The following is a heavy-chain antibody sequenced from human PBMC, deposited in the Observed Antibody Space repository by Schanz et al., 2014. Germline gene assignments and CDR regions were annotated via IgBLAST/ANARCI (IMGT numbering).Heavy chain of an antibody. Sequence: QVQLVQSGSEMKKPGASVKVSCRTSGYTFTNHALNWVRQAPGQGLEWMGWITPNNGHPPYVQGFTGRFVFSLDTSVTTAYLQIHSLKADDTAVYYCARAISSGYASGSYHFDSWGQGTLVTVSS. J-gene: IGHJ4*02. CDR3: ARAISSGYASGSYHFDS. V-gene: IGHV7-4-1*01. D-gene: IGHD6-19*01. CDR1: GYTFTNHA. CDR2: ITPNNGHP.